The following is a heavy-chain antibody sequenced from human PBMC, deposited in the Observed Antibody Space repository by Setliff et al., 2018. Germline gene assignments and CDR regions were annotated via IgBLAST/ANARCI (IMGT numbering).Heavy chain of an antibody. V-gene: IGHV1-69*05. D-gene: IGHD2-21*02. Sequence: VKVSCKASGGAFSNYGITWVRQAPGQGLEWMGGIIPIFGTTTYPQKFQGRVTITTDESTSTGYMELSSLSSEDTAVYYCARESVVVVTTTNYYYYMDVWGEGTTVTSP. J-gene: IGHJ6*03. CDR3: ARESVVVVTTTNYYYYMDV. CDR2: IIPIFGTT. CDR1: GGAFSNYG.